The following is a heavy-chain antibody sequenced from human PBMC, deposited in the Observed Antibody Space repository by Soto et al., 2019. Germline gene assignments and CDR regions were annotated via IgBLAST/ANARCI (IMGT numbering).Heavy chain of an antibody. CDR2: INHSGST. D-gene: IGHD3-9*01. V-gene: IGHV4-34*01. CDR3: ARGTLLRYFDWLPYYYYYGMDV. Sequence: QVQLQQWGAGLLKPSETLSLTCAVYGGSFSGYYWSWIRQPPGKGLEWIGEINHSGSTNYNPSLKSRVTISVDPSKNQFSLKLSSVTAADTAVYYCARGTLLRYFDWLPYYYYYGMDVWGQGTTVTVSS. J-gene: IGHJ6*02. CDR1: GGSFSGYY.